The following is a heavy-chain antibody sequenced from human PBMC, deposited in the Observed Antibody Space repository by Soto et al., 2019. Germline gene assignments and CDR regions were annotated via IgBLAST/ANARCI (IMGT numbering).Heavy chain of an antibody. J-gene: IGHJ4*02. CDR3: ARWDGYGDE. CDR2: LSGGGANT. CDR1: GFTFSTYS. Sequence: PGGSLRLSCAASGFTFSTYSMAWVRQAPGKGLAWVSGLSGGGANTFYADSVKGRFTISVANSKNTVYLQMNSLRVEDTAVYYCARWDGYGDEWGQGTLVTVSS. V-gene: IGHV3-23*01. D-gene: IGHD5-12*01.